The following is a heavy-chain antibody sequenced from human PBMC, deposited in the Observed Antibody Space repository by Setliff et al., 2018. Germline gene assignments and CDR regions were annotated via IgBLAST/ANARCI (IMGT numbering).Heavy chain of an antibody. CDR2: INPGGHTT. Sequence: ASVKVSCKASGYTFTAYYIYWVRQAPGQGLEWMGIINPGGHTTSYAQKFQGRITMARDTSTSTVYMELSSLISEDTAVYYCAGQYYNYIWGSSDYYYYMDVWGKGTTVTVSS. CDR1: GYTFTAYY. J-gene: IGHJ6*03. D-gene: IGHD3-16*01. CDR3: AGQYYNYIWGSSDYYYYMDV. V-gene: IGHV1-46*01.